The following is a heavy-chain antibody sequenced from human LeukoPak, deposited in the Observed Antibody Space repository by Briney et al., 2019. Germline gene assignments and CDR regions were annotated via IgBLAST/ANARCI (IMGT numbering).Heavy chain of an antibody. CDR3: ATEWTEGQYGSGSYHMRY. CDR2: FDPEDGET. V-gene: IGHV1-24*01. CDR1: GYTLTELS. D-gene: IGHD3-10*01. Sequence: GASVKVSCKVSGYTLTELSMHWVRQAPGKGLEWMGGFDPEDGETIYAQKLQGSVTMTEDTSTDTAYMELSSLRSEDTAVYYCATEWTEGQYGSGSYHMRYWGQGTLVTVSS. J-gene: IGHJ4*02.